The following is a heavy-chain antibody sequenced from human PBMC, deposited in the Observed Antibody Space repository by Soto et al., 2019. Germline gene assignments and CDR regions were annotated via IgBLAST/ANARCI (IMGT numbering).Heavy chain of an antibody. CDR2: TYYRSKWNY. V-gene: IGHV6-1*01. J-gene: IGHJ6*02. Sequence: SQTLSLTCAISGDSVSANNAAWNWIRQSPSRGLEWLGRTYYRSKWNYDYAESVKSRLTITPDTSNNQFSLQLNSVTPEDAAVYYCVRQPLANLALYGMDVWGQGTTVTVSS. CDR3: VRQPLANLALYGMDV. D-gene: IGHD6-6*01. CDR1: GDSVSANNAA.